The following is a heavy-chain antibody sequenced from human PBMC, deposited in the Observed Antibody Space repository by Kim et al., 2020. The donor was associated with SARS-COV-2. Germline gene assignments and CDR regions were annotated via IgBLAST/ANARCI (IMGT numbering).Heavy chain of an antibody. CDR3: AKDHESSGWPTCDY. V-gene: IGHV3-23*01. J-gene: IGHJ4*02. D-gene: IGHD3-22*01. Sequence: ADSVKGRFTVSRDNDKNILYLQMDSLRAEDTALYYCAKDHESSGWPTCDYWGQGTLVTVSS.